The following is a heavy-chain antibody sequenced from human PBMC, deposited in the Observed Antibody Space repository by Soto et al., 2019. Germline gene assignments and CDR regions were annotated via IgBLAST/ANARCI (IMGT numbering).Heavy chain of an antibody. J-gene: IGHJ6*02. V-gene: IGHV4-31*03. CDR1: GGSISSGGYY. CDR3: ASSPVTGLYYGMDV. Sequence: SETLSLTCTVSGGSISSGGYYWSWIRQHPGKGLEWIGNIYYTGSTHYDPSLKSRITISLDTSKNQISLKLSSVTAADPAVYYCASSPVTGLYYGMDVWGQGTTVTVSS. D-gene: IGHD2-21*02. CDR2: IYYTGST.